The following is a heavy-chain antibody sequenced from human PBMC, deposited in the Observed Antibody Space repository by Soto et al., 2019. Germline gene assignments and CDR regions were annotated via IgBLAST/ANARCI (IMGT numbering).Heavy chain of an antibody. D-gene: IGHD2-2*01. J-gene: IGHJ4*02. CDR1: GYTFTSHD. CDR2: MNPNSGHT. CDR3: ASDRRTT. V-gene: IGHV1-8*01. Sequence: QVQLVQSGAEVKKPGASVKVSCKASGYTFTSHDINWMRQTTGQGLEWLGWMNPNSGHTNSAQQFQGSVTMTSDTSVNTAYMELTNLRSEDTAIYYGASDRRTTGGQRTLVTVSS.